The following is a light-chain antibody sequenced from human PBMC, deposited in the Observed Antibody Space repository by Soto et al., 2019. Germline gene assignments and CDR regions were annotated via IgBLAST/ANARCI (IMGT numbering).Light chain of an antibody. J-gene: IGKJ4*01. Sequence: EIVLTQSPGTLSLSPGERATLSCRASQSVSTNYLAWYQQKPGQAPRLLIYGASSRATGIPARFSGSGSGADLTLTLSRLEPGDFAVYFCQQYGSVPLTFGGGTKVEIK. CDR2: GAS. CDR3: QQYGSVPLT. CDR1: QSVSTNY. V-gene: IGKV3-20*01.